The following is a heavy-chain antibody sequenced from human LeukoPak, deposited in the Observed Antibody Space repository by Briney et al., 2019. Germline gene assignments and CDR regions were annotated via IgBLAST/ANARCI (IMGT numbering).Heavy chain of an antibody. Sequence: GGSLRLSCAASGFTFSGYEMNWVRQAPGKGLEWVSYISSSGSTIYYADSVKGRFTISRDNAKNSLYLQMNSLRAEDTAVYYCARDSESYWHDAFDIWGQGTMVTVSS. J-gene: IGHJ3*02. CDR3: ARDSESYWHDAFDI. CDR1: GFTFSGYE. CDR2: ISSSGSTI. V-gene: IGHV3-48*03. D-gene: IGHD1-26*01.